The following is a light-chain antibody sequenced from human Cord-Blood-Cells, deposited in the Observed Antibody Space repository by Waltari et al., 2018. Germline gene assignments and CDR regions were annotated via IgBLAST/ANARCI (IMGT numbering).Light chain of an antibody. V-gene: IGKV3-11*01. CDR3: QQRSNWPRT. CDR2: DAS. Sequence: EIVLTQSPATLSLSPGERATLSCRASQSVSSYLAWYQQKPGQAPRLLIYDASNRATGIPARFSGSWSVTDFTLTISSLEPEDFAVYYCQQRSNWPRTFGQGTKVEIK. CDR1: QSVSSY. J-gene: IGKJ1*01.